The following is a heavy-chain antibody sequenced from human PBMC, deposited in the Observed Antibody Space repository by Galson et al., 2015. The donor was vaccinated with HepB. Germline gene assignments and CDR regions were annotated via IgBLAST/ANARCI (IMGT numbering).Heavy chain of an antibody. CDR1: GGTFSSFG. Sequence: SGGTFSSFGMHWVRQAPGKGLEWVAIISYDGSNKYYADSVKGRFTVSRDNSKNTLHLQMNSLRAEDTAVYYCAKDQDITIFGVILMPYGMDVWGQGTTVIVSS. CDR2: ISYDGSNK. V-gene: IGHV3-30*18. D-gene: IGHD3-3*01. CDR3: AKDQDITIFGVILMPYGMDV. J-gene: IGHJ6*02.